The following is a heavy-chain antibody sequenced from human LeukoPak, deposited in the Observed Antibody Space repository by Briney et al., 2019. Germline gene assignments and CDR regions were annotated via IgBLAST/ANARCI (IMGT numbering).Heavy chain of an antibody. V-gene: IGHV4-59*01. J-gene: IGHJ4*02. CDR1: GGSISSYY. CDR3: ARTLSEYSSSSLGY. CDR2: IYYSGST. Sequence: SETLSLTCSVSGGSISSYYWSWIRQPPGKGLEWIGYIYYSGSTNYNPSLKSRVTISVDTSKNQFSLKLSSVTAADTAVYYCARTLSEYSSSSLGYWGQGTLVTVSS. D-gene: IGHD6-6*01.